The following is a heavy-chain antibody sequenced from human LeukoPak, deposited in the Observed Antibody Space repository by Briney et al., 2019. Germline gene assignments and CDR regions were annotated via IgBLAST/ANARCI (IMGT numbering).Heavy chain of an antibody. CDR3: ARGHSTSWPEYFQH. J-gene: IGHJ1*01. D-gene: IGHD6-13*01. CDR1: GYTFNRYG. CDR2: MSAYNGNT. V-gene: IGHV1-18*01. Sequence: ASVTVSCKASGYTFNRYGISWVRQAPGQGLEWMGWMSAYNGNTKNAQNLQGRVTMTTDTSATKPYMGLRSLESDDTAVYYCARGHSTSWPEYFQHWGQGTLVTVSS.